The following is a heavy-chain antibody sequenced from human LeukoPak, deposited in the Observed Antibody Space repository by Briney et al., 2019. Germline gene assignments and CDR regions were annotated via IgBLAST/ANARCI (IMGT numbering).Heavy chain of an antibody. D-gene: IGHD4-17*01. CDR3: ARGVDYEHAFDI. CDR1: GYSISSGYY. Sequence: SETLSLTCTVSGYSISSGYYWGWIRQPPGKGLEWIGSIYHSGSTNYNPSLKSRVTISVDTSKNQFSLKLSSVTAADTAVYYCARGVDYEHAFDIWGQGTMVTVSS. V-gene: IGHV4-38-2*02. J-gene: IGHJ3*02. CDR2: IYHSGST.